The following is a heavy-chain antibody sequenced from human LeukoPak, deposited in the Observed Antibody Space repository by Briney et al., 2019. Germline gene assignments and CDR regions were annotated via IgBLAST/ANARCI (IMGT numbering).Heavy chain of an antibody. V-gene: IGHV4-59*01. Sequence: SETLSLTCTVSGGSISSYYWSWIRQPPGKGLEWIGYIYYSGSTNYSPSLKSRVTISVDTSKNQFSLKLSSVTAADTAVYYCARAVRAAAAPYWFDPWCQGTLVPVSS. D-gene: IGHD6-13*01. CDR2: IYYSGST. CDR3: ARAVRAAAAPYWFDP. CDR1: GGSISSYY. J-gene: IGHJ5*02.